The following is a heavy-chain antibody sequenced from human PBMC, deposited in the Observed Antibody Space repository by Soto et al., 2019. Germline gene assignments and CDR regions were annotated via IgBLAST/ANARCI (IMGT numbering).Heavy chain of an antibody. J-gene: IGHJ6*02. CDR1: GFTFSSYD. D-gene: IGHD2-15*01. CDR2: IGTAGDT. CDR3: ARENAAVVHYYGMKV. Sequence: PGGSLRLSCAASGFTFSSYDMHWVRQATGKGLEWVSAIGTAGDTYYPGSVKGRFTISRENAKNSLYLQMNSLRAEDTAVYYCARENAAVVHYYGMKVWGQGTTVTDTS. V-gene: IGHV3-13*01.